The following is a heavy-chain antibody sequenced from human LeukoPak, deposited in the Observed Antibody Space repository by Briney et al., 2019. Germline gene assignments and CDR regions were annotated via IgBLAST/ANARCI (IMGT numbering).Heavy chain of an antibody. J-gene: IGHJ4*02. CDR3: ARAGNSYGTGYHFDY. CDR1: GFTFSSYA. D-gene: IGHD3-9*01. CDR2: ISGSGGST. Sequence: QSGGSLRLSCAASGFTFSSYAMSWVRQAPGRGLEWVSVISGSGGSTYHADSVKGRFTFSRDNSKSTLYLQMNSLRAEDTAVYYCARAGNSYGTGYHFDYWGQGTLVTVSS. V-gene: IGHV3-23*01.